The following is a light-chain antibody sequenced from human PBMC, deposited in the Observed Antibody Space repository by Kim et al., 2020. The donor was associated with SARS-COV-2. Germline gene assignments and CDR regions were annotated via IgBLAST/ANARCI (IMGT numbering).Light chain of an antibody. CDR3: QSYDSSAWV. Sequence: KTVTISCPRTSGRIASNYVTWYPQRPGSVPTTVIYEDNQRPSGVPARFSGSIDSSSNSASLTISGLKSEDEADYYCQSYDSSAWVFGGGTQLTVL. CDR2: EDN. J-gene: IGLJ3*02. CDR1: SGRIASNY. V-gene: IGLV6-57*03.